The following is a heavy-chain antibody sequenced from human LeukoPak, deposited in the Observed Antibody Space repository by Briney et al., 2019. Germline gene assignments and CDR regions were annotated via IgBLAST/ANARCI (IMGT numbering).Heavy chain of an antibody. D-gene: IGHD3-9*01. Sequence: PSETLSLTCTVSGGSISSSSYYWGWIRQPPGKGLEWIGSIYYSGSTYYNPSLKSRVTISVDTSKNQFSLKLSSVTAADTAVYYCARSPRYFDWSGYFDYWGQGTLVTVSS. CDR3: ARSPRYFDWSGYFDY. CDR2: IYYSGST. V-gene: IGHV4-39*07. J-gene: IGHJ4*02. CDR1: GGSISSSSYY.